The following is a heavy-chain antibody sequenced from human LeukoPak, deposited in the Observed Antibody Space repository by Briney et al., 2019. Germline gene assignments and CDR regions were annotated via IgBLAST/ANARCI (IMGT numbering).Heavy chain of an antibody. J-gene: IGHJ4*02. CDR3: ARSSSSWYGY. D-gene: IGHD6-13*01. Sequence: SQTLSLTCTVSGGSISSGGYYWSWIRQPPGKGLEWIGYVYYSGSTNYNPSLKSRVTISVDTSKNQFSLKLSSVTAADTAVYYCARSSSSWYGYWGQGTLVTVSP. V-gene: IGHV4-61*08. CDR1: GGSISSGGYY. CDR2: VYYSGST.